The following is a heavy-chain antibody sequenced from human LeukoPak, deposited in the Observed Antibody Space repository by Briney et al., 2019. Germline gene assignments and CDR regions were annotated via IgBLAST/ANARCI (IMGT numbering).Heavy chain of an antibody. J-gene: IGHJ5*02. CDR3: ARVDKYGHYVYDL. CDR2: ISSTSTYI. D-gene: IGHD4-17*01. Sequence: GGTLRLSCAVFGFTFRGHSMIWVRQAPGQGLELVSSISSTSTYISYAASVKGRFTISSDYAKHLLYLQMSSLRADDTAVYYGARVDKYGHYVYDLWGQGTLVSVSS. CDR1: GFTFRGHS. V-gene: IGHV3-21*01.